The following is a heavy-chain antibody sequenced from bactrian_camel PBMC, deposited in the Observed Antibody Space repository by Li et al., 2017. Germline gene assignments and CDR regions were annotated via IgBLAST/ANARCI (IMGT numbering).Heavy chain of an antibody. Sequence: EVQLVESGGGLVQPGGSLRLSCAASGFTFSTYAMYWVRRAPGKGLEWVSSINGGGTSTHYADSVKGRFTISQDNAKKTLYLQMSSLKPADTAMYDCAAGFPVGGSCRFVYFGQGTQVTVS. J-gene: IGHJ4*01. CDR1: GFTFSTYA. CDR2: INGGGTST. V-gene: IGHV3S31*01. D-gene: IGHD2*01.